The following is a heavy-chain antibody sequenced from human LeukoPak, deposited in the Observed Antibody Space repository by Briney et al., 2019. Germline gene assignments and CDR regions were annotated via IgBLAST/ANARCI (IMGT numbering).Heavy chain of an antibody. D-gene: IGHD3-10*01. Sequence: PGGSLRLSCAASGFTFSSYWMSWVRQAPGKGLEWVANIKQDGSEKYYVDSAKGRFTISRDNAKNSLYLQMNSLRAEDTAVYYCAREGPNYGSGSYYYYYYGMDVWGKGTTVTVSS. CDR1: GFTFSSYW. CDR3: AREGPNYGSGSYYYYYYGMDV. CDR2: IKQDGSEK. V-gene: IGHV3-7*03. J-gene: IGHJ6*04.